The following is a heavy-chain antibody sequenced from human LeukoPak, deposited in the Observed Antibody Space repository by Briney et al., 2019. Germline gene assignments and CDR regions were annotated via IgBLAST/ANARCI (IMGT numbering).Heavy chain of an antibody. CDR2: IYYSGST. D-gene: IGHD3-10*01. Sequence: SETLSLTCTVSGGSINSYYWSWIRQPPGKGLEWIGYIYYSGSTNYNPSLKSRVTISVDTSKNQFSLKLSSVTAADTAVYYCARVTRFGEANFDYWGQGTLVTVSS. CDR3: ARVTRFGEANFDY. CDR1: GGSINSYY. J-gene: IGHJ4*02. V-gene: IGHV4-59*01.